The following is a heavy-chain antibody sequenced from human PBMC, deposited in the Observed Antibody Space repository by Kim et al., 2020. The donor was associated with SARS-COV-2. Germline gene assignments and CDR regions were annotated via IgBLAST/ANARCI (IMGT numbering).Heavy chain of an antibody. J-gene: IGHJ4*02. CDR2: IYSSGST. CDR3: ARGGVRKGLDY. CDR1: GASITSGNYY. D-gene: IGHD3-10*01. Sequence: SETLSLTCAVSGASITSGNYYWSWIRQPAGKGLEWIGRIYSSGSTNYNSLLKSRVTISVDTSKNQFSLELTSVTAADTAVYYCARGGVRKGLDYWGQGTLVTVSS. V-gene: IGHV4-61*02.